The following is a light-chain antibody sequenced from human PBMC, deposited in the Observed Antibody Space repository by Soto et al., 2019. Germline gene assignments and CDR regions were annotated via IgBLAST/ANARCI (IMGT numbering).Light chain of an antibody. CDR2: EVN. CDR1: STDVGAYNY. Sequence: QSALTQPASVSGSPGQSITISCTGTSTDVGAYNYVSWYQQYPGKAPKLMIYEVNYRPSGVSNRFSGSKSGNTASLTISGLQAEDEADYYCSSYTSSRTLVFGGGTQVTVL. V-gene: IGLV2-14*01. CDR3: SSYTSSRTLV. J-gene: IGLJ2*01.